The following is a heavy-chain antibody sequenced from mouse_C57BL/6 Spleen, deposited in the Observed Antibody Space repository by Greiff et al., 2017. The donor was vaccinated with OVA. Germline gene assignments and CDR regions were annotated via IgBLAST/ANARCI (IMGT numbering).Heavy chain of an antibody. CDR1: GYAFSSYW. Sequence: QVQLQQSGAELVKPGASVKISCKASGYAFSSYWMNWVKQRPGKGLEWIGQIYPGDGDTNYNGKFKGKATLTADKSSSTAYMQLSSLTSEDSAVYFCARGAFITTVVVDYWGQGTTLTVSS. J-gene: IGHJ2*01. CDR2: IYPGDGDT. V-gene: IGHV1-80*01. CDR3: ARGAFITTVVVDY. D-gene: IGHD1-1*01.